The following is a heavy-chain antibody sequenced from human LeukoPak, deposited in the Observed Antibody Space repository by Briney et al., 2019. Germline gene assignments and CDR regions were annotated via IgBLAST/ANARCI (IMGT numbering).Heavy chain of an antibody. CDR2: IYSAGNT. J-gene: IGHJ4*02. V-gene: IGHV3-66*01. Sequence: GGSLRLSCAASGLTVSSSYMTWVRQAPGKGLEWVSVIYSAGNTHYADSVKDRFTISSDKSKNTLYLQMNSLRVEDTAVYYCGRVDHLQQQLATDYWGQGTLVTVSS. D-gene: IGHD6-13*01. CDR1: GLTVSSSY. CDR3: GRVDHLQQQLATDY.